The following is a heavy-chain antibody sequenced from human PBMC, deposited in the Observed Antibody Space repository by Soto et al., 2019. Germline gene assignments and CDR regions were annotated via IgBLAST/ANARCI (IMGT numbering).Heavy chain of an antibody. CDR1: GYTFTSYG. V-gene: IGHV1-18*01. J-gene: IGHJ1*01. Sequence: ASVKVSCKASGYTFTSYGISWVRQAPGQGLEWMGWISAYNGNTNYAQKLKGRVTMTTDTSTSTAYKGLRSLRSDDTAVYYCARAPEVGQIRKIGGVIVIPSYFQHWGQGTLVTVSS. CDR3: ARAPEVGQIRKIGGVIVIPSYFQH. D-gene: IGHD3-16*02. CDR2: ISAYNGNT.